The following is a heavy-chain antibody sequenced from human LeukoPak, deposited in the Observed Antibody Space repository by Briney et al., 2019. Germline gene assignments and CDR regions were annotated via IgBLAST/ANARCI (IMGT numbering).Heavy chain of an antibody. J-gene: IGHJ5*02. CDR3: AKDRGITMVRGVTPRFDP. D-gene: IGHD3-10*01. CDR2: ISGSGGST. Sequence: GGSLRLSCAASGFTLSSYAMSWVRQAPGKGLEWVSAISGSGGSTYYADSVKGRFTISRDNSKNTLYLQMNSLRAEDTAVYYCAKDRGITMVRGVTPRFDPWGQGTLVTVSS. V-gene: IGHV3-23*01. CDR1: GFTLSSYA.